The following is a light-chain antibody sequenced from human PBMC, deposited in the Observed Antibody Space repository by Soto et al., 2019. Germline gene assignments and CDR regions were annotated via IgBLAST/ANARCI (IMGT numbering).Light chain of an antibody. V-gene: IGKV1-39*01. CDR2: GAS. J-gene: IGKJ4*01. Sequence: DIHMTQSPSSLSASVGDRVTISCRASQTISSSLNWYQQKPGKAPKLLVYGASGLRSGVPSRFSGTGSGTDVTLTISSLQPEDFATYYCQQSFSTLALTFGGGTKVEIK. CDR1: QTISSS. CDR3: QQSFSTLALT.